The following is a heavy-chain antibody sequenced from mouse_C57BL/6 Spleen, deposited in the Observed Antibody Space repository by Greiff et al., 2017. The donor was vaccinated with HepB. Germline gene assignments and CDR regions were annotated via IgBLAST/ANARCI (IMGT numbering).Heavy chain of an antibody. J-gene: IGHJ4*01. CDR1: GFSLTSYG. D-gene: IGHD1-1*01. CDR2: IWSGGST. Sequence: VQLQQSGPGLVQPSQSLSITCTVSGFSLTSYGVHWVRQSPGKGLEWLGVIWSGGSTDYNAAFISRLSISKDNSKSQVFFKMNSLQADDTAIYYCARIGVLRAMDYWGQGTSVTVSS. V-gene: IGHV2-2*01. CDR3: ARIGVLRAMDY.